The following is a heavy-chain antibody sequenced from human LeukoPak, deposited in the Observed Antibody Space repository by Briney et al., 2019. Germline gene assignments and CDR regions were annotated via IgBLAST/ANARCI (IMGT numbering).Heavy chain of an antibody. J-gene: IGHJ6*04. CDR2: ISSSGSTI. Sequence: EGSLRLSCAASGFTFSSYEMNWVRQALGKGLEWVSYISSSGSTIYYAGSVKGRFTISRDNAKNSLYLQMNSLRAEDTSVYYCAELGITMIGGVWGKGTTVTISS. CDR1: GFTFSSYE. D-gene: IGHD3-10*02. CDR3: AELGITMIGGV. V-gene: IGHV3-48*03.